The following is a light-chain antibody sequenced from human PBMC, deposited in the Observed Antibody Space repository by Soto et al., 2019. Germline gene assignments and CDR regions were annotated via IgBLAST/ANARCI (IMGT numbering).Light chain of an antibody. CDR3: QKYNTYSWT. CDR2: DAS. J-gene: IGKJ1*01. CDR1: QGIGSW. V-gene: IGKV1-5*01. Sequence: DIQITHSPSTLSASVVDRVTITFLASQGIGSWLAWYQQISGRAPNLLIYDASSLQSGVPSRFSGSGSGTEFTLTISSLQPDDFATYYCQKYNTYSWTFGQGTKVDIK.